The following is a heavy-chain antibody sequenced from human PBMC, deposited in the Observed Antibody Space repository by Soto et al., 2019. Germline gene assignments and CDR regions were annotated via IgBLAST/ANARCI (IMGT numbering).Heavy chain of an antibody. J-gene: IGHJ4*02. CDR2: VYQSGTT. CDR1: GASISTSSDF. CDR3: ARQPESTSYFDY. V-gene: IGHV4-39*01. D-gene: IGHD2-2*01. Sequence: QLQLQESGPGLVRSSETLSLTCSVSGASISTSSDFWGWIRQAPGKGLEWIGNVYQSGTTRLNPSLKSRVSIFEDRSKNQFSLELNSATAADRVVYYCARQPESTSYFDYWGQGILVTVSS.